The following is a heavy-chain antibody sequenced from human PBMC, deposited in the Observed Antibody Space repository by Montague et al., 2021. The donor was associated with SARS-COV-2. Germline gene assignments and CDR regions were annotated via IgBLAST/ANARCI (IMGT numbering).Heavy chain of an antibody. CDR3: ARGHCSGGFCYYGVAFDV. CDR1: GGSVSSGSYY. V-gene: IGHV4-61*01. J-gene: IGHJ3*01. CDR2: IYYSGST. D-gene: IGHD2-15*01. Sequence: SETLSLTCIVSGGSVSSGSYYWSWIRQPPGKGLEWFGYIYYSGSTXYSPSLKSRVTISVDTSKNQFSLKLSSVTAADTAVYYCARGHCSGGFCYYGVAFDVWGQGTMVTVS.